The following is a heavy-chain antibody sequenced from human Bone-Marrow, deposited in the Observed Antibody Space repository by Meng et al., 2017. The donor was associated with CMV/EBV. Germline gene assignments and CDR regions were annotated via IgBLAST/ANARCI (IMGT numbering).Heavy chain of an antibody. CDR2: ISSYNGNT. CDR1: GYTFTNYG. J-gene: IGHJ4*02. Sequence: ASVKVSCKASGYTFTNYGITWVRQAPGQGLEWMGWISSYNGNTFYAQKVQGRVTMTTDTSTRTAYMELRSLRSDDTAVYYCARVQSLIVPAARYWGQGPRVTGSS. D-gene: IGHD2-2*01. V-gene: IGHV1-18*01. CDR3: ARVQSLIVPAARY.